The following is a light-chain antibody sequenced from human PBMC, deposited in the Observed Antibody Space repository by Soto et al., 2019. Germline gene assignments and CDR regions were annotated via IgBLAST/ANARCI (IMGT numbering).Light chain of an antibody. CDR1: QSVSSY. V-gene: IGKV3-11*01. Sequence: EIVLTQSPATVSLSPGERATLSCRASQSVSSYLAWYQQRPGQAPRLLIYDASTRATGIPARFSGSGSGTDFTLTISSLEPEEFAVYYCQQRSNWPPPYTFGQGTKLEIK. CDR2: DAS. CDR3: QQRSNWPPPYT. J-gene: IGKJ2*01.